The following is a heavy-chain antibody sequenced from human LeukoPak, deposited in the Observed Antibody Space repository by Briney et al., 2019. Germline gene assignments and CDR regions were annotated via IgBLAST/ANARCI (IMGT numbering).Heavy chain of an antibody. CDR2: IYSGDRT. Sequence: SGGSLRLSCAASGFTVSSNYMSWVRQAPGKGLEWVSIIYSGDRTYYADSVKGRFTISRDNSKNTLYLQMNSLRAEDTAVYYCAKIIDGAATGCWGQGTLVTVSS. J-gene: IGHJ4*02. D-gene: IGHD2-15*01. V-gene: IGHV3-53*01. CDR1: GFTVSSNY. CDR3: AKIIDGAATGC.